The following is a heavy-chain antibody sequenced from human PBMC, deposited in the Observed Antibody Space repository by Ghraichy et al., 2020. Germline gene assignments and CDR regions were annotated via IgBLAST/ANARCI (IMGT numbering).Heavy chain of an antibody. CDR2: LDWDDDK. V-gene: IGHV2-70*11. CDR3: ARIRVARYYDRKGAFDI. CDR1: GFSLSTSGMC. D-gene: IGHD3-22*01. J-gene: IGHJ3*02. Sequence: SGPTLVKPTQTLTLTCTVSGFSLSTSGMCVSWIRQPPGKALEWLARLDWDDDKYYSTSLKTRLTISKDTSKNRVVLTLTNLDPVDTATYYCARIRVARYYDRKGAFDIWGQGTTVTVSS.